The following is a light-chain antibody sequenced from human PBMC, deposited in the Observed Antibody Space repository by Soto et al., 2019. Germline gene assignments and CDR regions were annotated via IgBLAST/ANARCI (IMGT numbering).Light chain of an antibody. J-gene: IGLJ2*01. CDR2: SNS. CDR1: SSNIGSNT. Sequence: QSVLTQPPSASGTPGQRVTISCSGSSSNIGSNTVNWYQQLPGTAPKLLMYSNSQRPSGVPDRFSGSKSGTSASLAISGLLSEDEADYYGAAWEDPRKGVVFGGGTKLTAL. CDR3: AAWEDPRKGVV. V-gene: IGLV1-44*01.